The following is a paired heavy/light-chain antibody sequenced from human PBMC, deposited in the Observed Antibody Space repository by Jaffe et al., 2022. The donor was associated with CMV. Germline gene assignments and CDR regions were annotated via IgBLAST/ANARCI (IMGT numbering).Heavy chain of an antibody. CDR3: TRDLRSYGLDV. V-gene: IGHV3-48*02. Sequence: QLVESGGGFIQPGGSLRLSCAGSGFTFSSYSMNWVRQAPGKGLEWVSYIGNSGRPIYYADSVKGRFTVSRDNGEKSVYLQMNSLRDEDTAVYYCTRDLRSYGLDVWGQGTTVTVSS. J-gene: IGHJ6*02. CDR1: GFTFSSYS. CDR2: IGNSGRPI.
Light chain of an antibody. CDR1: HSNIGSDF. J-gene: IGLJ3*02. Sequence: QSVLTQPPSTSGTPGQKVTISCSGGHSNIGSDFVCWYQHVPGTAPKLLIYRNDERPSGVSDRFSGSKSGTSASLAISGLRSEDEAVYYCAAWDDSLRGWVFGGGTKVNVL. V-gene: IGLV1-47*01. CDR2: RND. CDR3: AAWDDSLRGWV.